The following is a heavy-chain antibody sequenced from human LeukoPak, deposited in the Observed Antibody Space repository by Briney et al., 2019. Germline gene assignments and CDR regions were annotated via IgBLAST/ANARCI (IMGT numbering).Heavy chain of an antibody. CDR1: GGSFSGYY. CDR2: INHSGST. Sequence: PSETLSLTCAVYGGSFSGYYWSWIRQPPGKGLEWIGEINHSGSTNYNPSLKSRVTISVDTSKNQFSLKLSSVTAADTAVYYCARVGLYSGSYCAFDYWGQGTLVTLSS. J-gene: IGHJ4*02. CDR3: ARVGLYSGSYCAFDY. D-gene: IGHD1-26*01. V-gene: IGHV4-34*01.